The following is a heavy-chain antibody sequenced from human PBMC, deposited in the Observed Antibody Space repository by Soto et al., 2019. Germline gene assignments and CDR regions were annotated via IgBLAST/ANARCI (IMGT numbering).Heavy chain of an antibody. CDR2: INHSGST. J-gene: IGHJ1*01. Sequence: SETLCLTCAVYDGSCSGYYWSWIRQHPGKGLEWIGEINHSGSTNYNPSLKSRVTISVDTSKNQFSLKLSSVTAADTAVYYCARATTVTTKKYFQHWGQGTLVTVS. CDR3: ARATTVTTKKYFQH. D-gene: IGHD4-17*01. CDR1: DGSCSGYY. V-gene: IGHV4-34*01.